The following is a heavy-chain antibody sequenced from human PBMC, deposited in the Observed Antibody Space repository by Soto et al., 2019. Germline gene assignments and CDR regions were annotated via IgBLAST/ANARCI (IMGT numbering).Heavy chain of an antibody. V-gene: IGHV4-59*01. CDR2: IYYSGST. Sequence: PSETLSLTCTVSGGSISSYYWRWIRQPPGKGLEWIGYIYYSGSTNYNPSLKSRVTISVDTSKNQFPLKLSSVTAADTAVYYCARTIKPENWFDPWGPGPLVTVSS. J-gene: IGHJ5*02. CDR1: GGSISSYY. CDR3: ARTIKPENWFDP.